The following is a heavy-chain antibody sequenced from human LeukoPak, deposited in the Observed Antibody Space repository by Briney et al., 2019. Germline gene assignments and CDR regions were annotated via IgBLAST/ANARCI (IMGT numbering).Heavy chain of an antibody. CDR1: TFILSHYW. D-gene: IGHD3-10*01. J-gene: IGHJ4*02. V-gene: IGHV3-7*03. Sequence: PGGSLRLSCTASTFILSHYWMTWVRQTPGKGLEWVVDIKQDGSEKYYVDSVKGRFTISRDNANNSLYLQMNSLRAEDTAIYYCATRRGVGSLDYWGQGTLVTVSS. CDR3: ATRRGVGSLDY. CDR2: IKQDGSEK.